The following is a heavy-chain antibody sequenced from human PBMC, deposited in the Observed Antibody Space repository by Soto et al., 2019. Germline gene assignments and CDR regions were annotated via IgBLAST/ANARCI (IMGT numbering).Heavy chain of an antibody. D-gene: IGHD6-13*01. CDR2: TSYDGSDK. CDR3: AKADDSSTYFYYYGMDV. Sequence: QVQLAESVGGVVQPGRSLRLSCVASGFTFNKYGMHWVRQAPGKGLEWVAVTSYDGSDKWYAASVKGRFTISKDNSKNMVFLQMNSLRVEDTALYYCAKADDSSTYFYYYGMDVWGLGTPVTVSS. CDR1: GFTFNKYG. J-gene: IGHJ6*02. V-gene: IGHV3-30*18.